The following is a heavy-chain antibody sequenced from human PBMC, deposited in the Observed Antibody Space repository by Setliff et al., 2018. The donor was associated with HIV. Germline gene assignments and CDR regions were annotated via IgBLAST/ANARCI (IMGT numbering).Heavy chain of an antibody. CDR1: GYTFTNYG. Sequence: SVKVSCKASGYTFTNYGISWVRQAPGQGLEWMGQVITILDITSYAQKFQGRVTITADESTNTMYMELSNLRSDDTAVYYCAGPRGDEAFDIWGQGTMVTVSS. D-gene: IGHD3-10*01. CDR3: AGPRGDEAFDI. V-gene: IGHV1-69*10. J-gene: IGHJ3*02. CDR2: VITILDIT.